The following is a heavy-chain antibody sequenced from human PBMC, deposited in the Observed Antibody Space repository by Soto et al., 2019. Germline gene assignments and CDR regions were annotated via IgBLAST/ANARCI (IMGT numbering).Heavy chain of an antibody. CDR3: ARGTYLDY. CDR1: GYTLTTYG. CDR2: ISAYNDHT. D-gene: IGHD1-1*01. Sequence: QVQLVQSGAEVKKPGASVKVSCKAAGYTLTTYGVSWVRQAPGQGLEWVGWISAYNDHTNYAQKFQGRVTMTTDTSTSTSYMEVRSLRSDGTAVYYCARGTYLDYWGKGTLVTVSS. V-gene: IGHV1-18*01. J-gene: IGHJ4*02.